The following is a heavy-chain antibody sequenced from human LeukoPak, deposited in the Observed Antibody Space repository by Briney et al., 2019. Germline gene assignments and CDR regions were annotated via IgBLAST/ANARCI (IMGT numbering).Heavy chain of an antibody. V-gene: IGHV1-8*01. Sequence: ASVRVSCKASGYTFTSYDINWVRQATGQGLEWMGWMNPNSGNTGYAQKFQGRVTMTRNTSISTAYMELSSLRSEDTAVYYCAKYAHYYSDSSAAYFDSWGQGTLVTVSS. CDR2: MNPNSGNT. D-gene: IGHD3-22*01. J-gene: IGHJ4*02. CDR1: GYTFTSYD. CDR3: AKYAHYYSDSSAAYFDS.